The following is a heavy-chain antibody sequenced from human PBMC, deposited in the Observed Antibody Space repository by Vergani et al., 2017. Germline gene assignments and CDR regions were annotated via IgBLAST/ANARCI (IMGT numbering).Heavy chain of an antibody. Sequence: QVHLQESGPGVVKPSDTLSLTCTVSGGSMSDFYWTWIRQPAGRGLEWIGRIYPNGNGNYNESLRSRLTMSIDTSRSQFSLSLSSVTAADTAVYYCARGNCGDNCPKYNWLAPWGRGILVTVSS. CDR1: GGSMSDFY. V-gene: IGHV4-4*07. D-gene: IGHD2-21*01. CDR2: IYPNGNG. CDR3: ARGNCGDNCPKYNWLAP. J-gene: IGHJ5*02.